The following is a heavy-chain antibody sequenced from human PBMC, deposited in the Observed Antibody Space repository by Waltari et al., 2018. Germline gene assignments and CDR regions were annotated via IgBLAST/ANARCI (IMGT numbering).Heavy chain of an antibody. Sequence: QVQLQESGPGLVKPSETLSLTCTVSGGSISSYYWSWIRQTAGKGLGWIRRIYTSGSTNYNPSLKSRVTMSVDTSKNQFSLKLSSVTAADTAVYYCAREIPPLPYYYGSGSYPTLYYFDYWGQGTLVTVSS. CDR3: AREIPPLPYYYGSGSYPTLYYFDY. J-gene: IGHJ4*02. CDR1: GGSISSYY. CDR2: IYTSGST. V-gene: IGHV4-4*07. D-gene: IGHD3-10*01.